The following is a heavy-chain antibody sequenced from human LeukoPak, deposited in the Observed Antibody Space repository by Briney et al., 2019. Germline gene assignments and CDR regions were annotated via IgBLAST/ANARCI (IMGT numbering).Heavy chain of an antibody. CDR3: ARDHYFYYMDA. CDR1: GFTFSTQW. V-gene: IGHV3-7*01. Sequence: AGGSLRLSCEASGFTFSTQWMSWVRQAPGKGLEWVAIVNQGGTEKYYVDSVKGRFTISRDNAENSLYLQMNSLRAEDTAVYYCARDHYFYYMDAWGKGTTVTVSS. CDR2: VNQGGTEK. J-gene: IGHJ6*03.